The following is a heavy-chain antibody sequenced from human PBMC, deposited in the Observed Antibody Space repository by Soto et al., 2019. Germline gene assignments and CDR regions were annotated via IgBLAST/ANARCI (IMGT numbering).Heavy chain of an antibody. J-gene: IGHJ6*02. D-gene: IGHD3-10*01. CDR2: IYYSGST. V-gene: IGHV4-59*01. Sequence: SETLSLTCTVSGGSISSYYWSWIRQPPGKGLEWIGYIYYSGSTNYNPSLKSRVTISVDTSKNQFSLKLSSVTAADTAVYYCARVSRTRSGSYYYYYYGMDVWGQGTTVTVSS. CDR1: GGSISSYY. CDR3: ARVSRTRSGSYYYYYYGMDV.